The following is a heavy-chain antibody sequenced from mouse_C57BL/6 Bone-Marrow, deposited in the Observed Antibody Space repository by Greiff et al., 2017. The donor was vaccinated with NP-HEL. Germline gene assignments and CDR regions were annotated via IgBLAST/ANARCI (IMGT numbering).Heavy chain of an antibody. J-gene: IGHJ2*01. CDR3: ARKEAYRYYFDY. Sequence: QVQLQQPGAELVKPGASVKLSCKASGYTFTSYWMQWVKQRPGQGLEWIGEIDPSDSYTNYNRKFKGKATLTVDTSSSTAYMQLSSLTSEDSAVYYCARKEAYRYYFDYWGQCTTLTVSS. D-gene: IGHD3-2*02. CDR1: GYTFTSYW. CDR2: IDPSDSYT. V-gene: IGHV1-50*01.